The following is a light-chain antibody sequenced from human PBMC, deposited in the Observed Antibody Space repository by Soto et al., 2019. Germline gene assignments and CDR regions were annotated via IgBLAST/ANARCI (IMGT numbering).Light chain of an antibody. CDR1: SSDVGGCNY. CDR2: EVS. V-gene: IGLV2-14*01. CDR3: CSYADGSIYF. Sequence: QSALTQPASVSGSPGQSITISCTGTSSDVGGCNYVSWYQQHPGKAPKLMIYEVSNRPSGVSNRFSGSKSGNTASLTISGLQAEDEGDYYCCSYADGSIYFFGTGTRSPS. J-gene: IGLJ1*01.